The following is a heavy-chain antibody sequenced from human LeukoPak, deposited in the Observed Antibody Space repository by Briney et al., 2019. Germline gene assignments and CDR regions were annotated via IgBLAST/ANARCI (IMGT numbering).Heavy chain of an antibody. Sequence: SETLSLTCTVSGGSISSGSYYWSWIRQPAGKGLEWIGRIHTSGSTNYSPSLKSRVTISIDTSKNQFSLKLSSVTAADTAFYYCARSDLYGDYPPGNYWGQGTLVAVPS. V-gene: IGHV4-61*02. CDR3: ARSDLYGDYPPGNY. CDR1: GGSISSGSYY. D-gene: IGHD4-17*01. J-gene: IGHJ4*02. CDR2: IHTSGST.